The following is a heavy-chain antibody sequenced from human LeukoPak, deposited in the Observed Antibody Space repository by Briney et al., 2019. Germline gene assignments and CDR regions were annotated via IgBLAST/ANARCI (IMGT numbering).Heavy chain of an antibody. Sequence: GGSLRLSCAASGFTFSTYWMAWGRQAPGKGLEWVANIKGDESARHQADSVKGRFTISRDNAQNSVYLQMSSLRGEDTAVYYCARDVVGSLDYWGQGTLVTVSS. J-gene: IGHJ4*02. CDR2: IKGDESAR. CDR3: ARDVVGSLDY. V-gene: IGHV3-7*01. CDR1: GFTFSTYW. D-gene: IGHD1-26*01.